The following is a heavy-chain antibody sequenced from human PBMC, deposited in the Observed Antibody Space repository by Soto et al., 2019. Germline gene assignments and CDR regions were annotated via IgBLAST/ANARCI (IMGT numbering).Heavy chain of an antibody. Sequence: QVQLVQSGAELKKPGASVRVSCKPSGYTFTDLYIHWVRQAPGQGLEWMGWVDPRSGDRRNTQKFQGRVTMSRDTSTSTVYMELNSLTSDDTVVYCCARDNYGPLDYWGQGTLVTVSS. CDR2: VDPRSGDR. J-gene: IGHJ4*02. CDR1: GYTFTDLY. V-gene: IGHV1-2*02. CDR3: ARDNYGPLDY. D-gene: IGHD3-10*01.